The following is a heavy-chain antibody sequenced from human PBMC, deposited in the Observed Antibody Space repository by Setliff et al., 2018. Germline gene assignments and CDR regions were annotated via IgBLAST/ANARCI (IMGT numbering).Heavy chain of an antibody. V-gene: IGHV4-61*09. D-gene: IGHD3-3*01. CDR1: GDSISSGSYY. CDR3: ARAGPTVTFFRVLVISWWDP. J-gene: IGHJ5*02. CDR2: FHTGGST. Sequence: SETLSLTCTVSGDSISSGSYYWTWIRQPAGKGLEWIGHFHTGGSTNYNRSLRSRVSISVDTSKNQFPLKLSSVTAADTATYYCARAGPTVTFFRVLVISWWDPWGQGSLVTVSS.